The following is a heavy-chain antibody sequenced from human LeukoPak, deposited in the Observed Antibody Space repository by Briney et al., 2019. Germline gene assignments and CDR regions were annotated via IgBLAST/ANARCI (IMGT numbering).Heavy chain of an antibody. CDR2: IYYSGST. CDR3: ATLRYSRYYFDY. D-gene: IGHD3-9*01. Sequence: SETLSLTCTVSGGSISSYYWSWIRQPPGKGLEWIGYIYYSGSTNYNPSLKSRVTISVDTSKNQFSLKLSSVTAADTAVYYCATLRYSRYYFDYWGQGTLVTVSS. CDR1: GGSISSYY. V-gene: IGHV4-59*01. J-gene: IGHJ4*02.